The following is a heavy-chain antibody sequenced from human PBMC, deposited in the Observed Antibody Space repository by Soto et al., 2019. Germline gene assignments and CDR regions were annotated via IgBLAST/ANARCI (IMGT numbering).Heavy chain of an antibody. Sequence: PSETLSLTGTVSGGSISSYDWSWIRQPPWKGLEWIGYIYYSGITNYNPSLKSRVTISVDTSKNQFSLKLSSVTAADTAVYYCARAGRWLQLGVDAFDILGQRTMVPV. J-gene: IGHJ3*02. CDR2: IYYSGIT. V-gene: IGHV4-59*01. CDR1: GGSISSYD. CDR3: ARAGRWLQLGVDAFDI. D-gene: IGHD5-12*01.